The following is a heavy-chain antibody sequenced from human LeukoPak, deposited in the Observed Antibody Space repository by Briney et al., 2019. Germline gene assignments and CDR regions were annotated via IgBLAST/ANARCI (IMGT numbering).Heavy chain of an antibody. D-gene: IGHD6-19*01. CDR3: AKDMASRSGWLDY. Sequence: GGSLRLSCAASGLTFSSYGMHWVRQAPGKGLEWVAFIRYDGSNKYYADSVKGRFTIPRDNSKNTLYLQMNSLRAEDTAVYYCAKDMASRSGWLDYWGQGTLVTVSS. CDR2: IRYDGSNK. CDR1: GLTFSSYG. V-gene: IGHV3-30*02. J-gene: IGHJ4*02.